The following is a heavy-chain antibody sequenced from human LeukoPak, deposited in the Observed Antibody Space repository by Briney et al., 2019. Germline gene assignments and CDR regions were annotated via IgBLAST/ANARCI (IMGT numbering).Heavy chain of an antibody. Sequence: PSETLSLTCAVYGGSFSGYYWSWIRQPPGRGLEWIGEINHSGSTNYNPPLKSRVTISVDTSKNQFFLKLSSVTAAATPVYYCASLGLRGSGSYLVGAYYYYMDVWGKETTVTISS. CDR2: INHSGST. V-gene: IGHV4-34*01. CDR1: GGSFSGYY. J-gene: IGHJ6*03. D-gene: IGHD3-10*01. CDR3: ASLGLRGSGSYLVGAYYYYMDV.